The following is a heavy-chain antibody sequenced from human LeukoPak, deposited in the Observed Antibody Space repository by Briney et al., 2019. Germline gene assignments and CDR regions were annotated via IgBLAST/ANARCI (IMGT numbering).Heavy chain of an antibody. CDR2: TYYRSKWYN. V-gene: IGHV6-1*01. CDR3: ALGRGCSSTSCYLKNWFDP. Sequence: SQTLSLTCAISGDSVSSNSAAWNWIRQSPSRGLEWLGRTYYRSKWYNDYAVSVKRRITINPDTSKNQFSLQLNSVTPEGTAVYYCALGRGCSSTSCYLKNWFDPWGQGTLVTVSS. CDR1: GDSVSSNSAA. D-gene: IGHD2-2*01. J-gene: IGHJ5*02.